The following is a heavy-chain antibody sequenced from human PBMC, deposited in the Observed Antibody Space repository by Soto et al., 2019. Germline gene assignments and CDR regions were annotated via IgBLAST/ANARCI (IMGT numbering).Heavy chain of an antibody. CDR1: GGSISSSSYY. V-gene: IGHV4-39*01. J-gene: IGHJ6*02. CDR3: ARRLGGGYYYGMDV. D-gene: IGHD3-16*01. CDR2: IYYSGST. Sequence: SETLSLTCTVSGGSISSSSYYWGWIRQPPGKGLEWIGSIYYSGSTYYNPSLKSRVTISVDTSKNQFSLKLSSVTAADTAVYYCARRLGGGYYYGMDVWGQGTTVTVSS.